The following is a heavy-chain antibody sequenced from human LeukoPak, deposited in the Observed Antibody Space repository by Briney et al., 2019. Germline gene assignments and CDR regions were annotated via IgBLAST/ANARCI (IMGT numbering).Heavy chain of an antibody. D-gene: IGHD3-22*01. V-gene: IGHV3-53*01. CDR3: AREDSSGSFDY. J-gene: IGHJ4*02. Sequence: GGSLRLSCAASGFTFRSYAMSWVRQAPGKGLEWVSVIYSGGSTYYADSVKGRFTISRDNSKNTLYLQMNSLRAEDTAVYYCAREDSSGSFDYWGQGTLVTVSS. CDR2: IYSGGST. CDR1: GFTFRSYA.